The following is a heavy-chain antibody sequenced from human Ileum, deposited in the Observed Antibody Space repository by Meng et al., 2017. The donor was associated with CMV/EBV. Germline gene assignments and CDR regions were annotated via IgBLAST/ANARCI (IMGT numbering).Heavy chain of an antibody. CDR3: AREGSAVH. CDR1: GTSITGYF. D-gene: IGHD6-13*01. J-gene: IGHJ4*02. V-gene: IGHV4-4*07. Sequence: QLQLQESGPGLVKPSETMSLTCTVSGTSITGYFWSWMRQSAAKGLEWIGRIYTSGRTNYNPSLHSRVSMSIDTSKNQFSLKLRSVTAADTAVYYCAREGSAVHWGQGTLVTVSS. CDR2: IYTSGRT.